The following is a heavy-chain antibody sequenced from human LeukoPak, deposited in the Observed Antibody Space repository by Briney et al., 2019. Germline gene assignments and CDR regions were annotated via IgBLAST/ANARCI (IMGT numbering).Heavy chain of an antibody. Sequence: SETLSLTCTVSGGSISSSSYYRGWIRQPPGKGLEWIGSIYYSGSTYYNPSLKSRVTISVDTSKNQFSLKLSSVTAADTAVYYCASSRDYYDSSGYYRLPEGYGAFDIWGQGTMVTVSS. CDR3: ASSRDYYDSSGYYRLPEGYGAFDI. CDR2: IYYSGST. D-gene: IGHD3-22*01. CDR1: GGSISSSSYY. J-gene: IGHJ3*02. V-gene: IGHV4-39*01.